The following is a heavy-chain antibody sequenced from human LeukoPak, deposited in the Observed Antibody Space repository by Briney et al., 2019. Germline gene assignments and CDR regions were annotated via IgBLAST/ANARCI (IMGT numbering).Heavy chain of an antibody. D-gene: IGHD3-10*01. V-gene: IGHV1-2*02. CDR1: GYTFTGYY. CDR3: ARDLKTGEVDYWEDL. CDR2: INPNSGGT. Sequence: GASVKVSCKASGYTFTGYYMHWVRQAPGQGLEWMGWINPNSGGTNYAQKFQGRVTMTRDTSISTAYMELSRLRSDDTAVYYCARDLKTGEVDYWEDLWGRGTLVTVSS. J-gene: IGHJ2*01.